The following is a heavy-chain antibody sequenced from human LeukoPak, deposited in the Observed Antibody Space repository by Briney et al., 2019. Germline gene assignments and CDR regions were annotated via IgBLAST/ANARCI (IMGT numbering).Heavy chain of an antibody. CDR3: AKDRGTGDEAYYYGMDV. CDR1: GFTFSSYA. J-gene: IGHJ6*02. CDR2: ISGSGGST. D-gene: IGHD7-27*01. V-gene: IGHV3-23*01. Sequence: GGSLRLSCAASGFTFSSYAMSWVRQAPGKGLEWVSAISGSGGSTYYGDSVKGRFTISRDNSKNTLYLQMNSLRAEDTAVYYCAKDRGTGDEAYYYGMDVWGQGTTVTVSS.